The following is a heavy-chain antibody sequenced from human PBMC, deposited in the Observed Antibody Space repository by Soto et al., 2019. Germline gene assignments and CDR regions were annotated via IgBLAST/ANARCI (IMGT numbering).Heavy chain of an antibody. D-gene: IGHD2-8*01. CDR1: VFIFGNYS. CDR2: ISSRSNFI. V-gene: IGHV3-21*01. CDR3: ARVQKLYGNSVYYYGMDV. Sequence: PGGSLRLSCEASVFIFGNYSMNWVRQAPGKGLEWVSSISSRSNFIYYADSLRGRVTISRDNTQNSLHLQMNSLRVEDTAIYYCARVQKLYGNSVYYYGMDVWGQGTTVTVSS. J-gene: IGHJ6*02.